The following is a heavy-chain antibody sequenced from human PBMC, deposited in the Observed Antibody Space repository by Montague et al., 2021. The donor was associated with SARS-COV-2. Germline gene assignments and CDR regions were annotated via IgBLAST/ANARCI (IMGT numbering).Heavy chain of an antibody. CDR3: AHIRRMYYFDD. CDR2: IYWDDDT. V-gene: IGHV2-5*02. D-gene: IGHD2/OR15-2a*01. CDR1: GFSLSSSGVG. J-gene: IGHJ4*02. Sequence: PALVKPTQTLTLTCTFSGFSLSSSGVGVGWIRQPPGKAPEWLALIYWDDDTRYSPPLKSRLTVTEGTSKNQVVLTLTNMGTVDTATYFCAHIRRMYYFDDWGQGTLVTVSS.